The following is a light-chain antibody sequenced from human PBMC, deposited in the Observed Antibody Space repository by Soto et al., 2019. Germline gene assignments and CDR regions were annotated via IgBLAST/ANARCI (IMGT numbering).Light chain of an antibody. Sequence: EISMTQSPATLSVSPGESATLSCRASQSVGNNLAWYRQTPGQAPRLLIYDASTRATGIPARFTASGSGTEFTLTITGLRSEDFAVYYCQHYYNWPPYTFGQGTKVDIK. CDR1: QSVGNN. V-gene: IGKV3-15*01. J-gene: IGKJ2*01. CDR2: DAS. CDR3: QHYYNWPPYT.